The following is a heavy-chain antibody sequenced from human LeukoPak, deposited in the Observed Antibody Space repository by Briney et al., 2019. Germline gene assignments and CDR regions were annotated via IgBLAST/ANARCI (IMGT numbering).Heavy chain of an antibody. CDR1: GFSFSRYW. J-gene: IGHJ4*02. V-gene: IGHV3-74*01. Sequence: GGSLRLSCAASGFSFSRYWMNWVRQTPGKGLVWVARIKEDGSYTSYADSVKGRSTISRDNARNTVFLQMNSLRAEDTAVYYCAKDFDMGITPGDDFDFWGQGTLVTVSS. CDR3: AKDFDMGITPGDDFDF. D-gene: IGHD3-9*01. CDR2: IKEDGSYT.